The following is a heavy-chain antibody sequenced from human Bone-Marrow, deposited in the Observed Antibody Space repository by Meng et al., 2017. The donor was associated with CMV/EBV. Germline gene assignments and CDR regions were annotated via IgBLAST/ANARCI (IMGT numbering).Heavy chain of an antibody. CDR3: ARRVFDCTSSSCFTHFYYGMDV. V-gene: IGHV4-59*12. D-gene: IGHD2-2*02. J-gene: IGHJ6*02. CDR1: GGSISSYY. CDR2: IYYSGST. Sequence: SETLSLTCTVSGGSISSYYWSWIRQPPGKGLEWIGYIYYSGSTNYNPSLKSRVTISVDTSKTQFSLKLSSVTAADTAVYYCARRVFDCTSSSCFTHFYYGMDVWGQGTTVTVSS.